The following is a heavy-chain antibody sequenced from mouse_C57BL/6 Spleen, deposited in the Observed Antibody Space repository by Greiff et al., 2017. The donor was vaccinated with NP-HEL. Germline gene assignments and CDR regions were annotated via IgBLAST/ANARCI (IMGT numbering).Heavy chain of an antibody. V-gene: IGHV1-62-2*01. CDR3: ARHKEAYGSSSWFAY. CDR1: GYTFTEYT. J-gene: IGHJ3*01. Sequence: QVQLQQSGAELVKPGASVKLSCKASGYTFTEYTIHWVKQRTGQGLEWIGWFYPGSGSIKYNEKFKDKATLTAVTSSIAFYMELSRFTSEASAVYFCARHKEAYGSSSWFAYWGQETLVTVSA. D-gene: IGHD1-1*01. CDR2: FYPGSGSI.